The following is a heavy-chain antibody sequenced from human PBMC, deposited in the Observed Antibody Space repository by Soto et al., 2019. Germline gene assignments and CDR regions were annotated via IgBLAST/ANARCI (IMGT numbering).Heavy chain of an antibody. Sequence: LSLTCTVSGGSISSYYWSWIRQPPGKGLEWIGYIYYSGSTNYNPSLKSRVTISVDTSKNQFSLKLSSVTAADTAVYYCARVDIVATSLDYWGQGTLVTVSS. CDR3: ARVDIVATSLDY. CDR2: IYYSGST. V-gene: IGHV4-59*01. J-gene: IGHJ4*02. CDR1: GGSISSYY. D-gene: IGHD5-12*01.